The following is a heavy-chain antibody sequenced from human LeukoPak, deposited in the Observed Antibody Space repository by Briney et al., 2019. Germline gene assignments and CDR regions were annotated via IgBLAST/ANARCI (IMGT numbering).Heavy chain of an antibody. V-gene: IGHV3-30-3*01. Sequence: GRSLRLSCGASGFTFSSYAMHWVRQAPGKGLEWVAVISYDGSNKYYADSVKGRFTISRDNSKNTLYLQMNSLRAEDTAVYYCARETPTYYYEPGGGYYFDYWGQGTLVTVSS. CDR3: ARETPTYYYEPGGGYYFDY. D-gene: IGHD3-22*01. CDR1: GFTFSSYA. CDR2: ISYDGSNK. J-gene: IGHJ4*02.